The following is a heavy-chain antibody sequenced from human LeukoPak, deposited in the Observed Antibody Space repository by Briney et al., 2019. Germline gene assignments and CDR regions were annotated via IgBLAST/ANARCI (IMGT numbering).Heavy chain of an antibody. Sequence: GASVKVSCKASGYTFTSYGISWVRQAPGQGLEWMGWISAYNGNTNYAQKLQGRVTMTRDTSTSTVYMELSSLRSEDTAVYYCARDRRTNVLRFLEWHKPAKFRCFDIWGQGTMVTVSS. D-gene: IGHD3-3*01. J-gene: IGHJ3*02. CDR1: GYTFTSYG. V-gene: IGHV1-18*01. CDR2: ISAYNGNT. CDR3: ARDRRTNVLRFLEWHKPAKFRCFDI.